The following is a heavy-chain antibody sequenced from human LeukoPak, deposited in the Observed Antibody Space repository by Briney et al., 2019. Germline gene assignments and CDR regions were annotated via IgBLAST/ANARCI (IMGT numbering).Heavy chain of an antibody. CDR3: ARRVRYYYASGAAFDV. J-gene: IGHJ3*01. CDR2: IYPGDSDT. Sequence: GESLKISCKGSGYSFTSYWIGWVRQMPGKGLEWMGIIYPGDSDTRYSPSFQGQVTISADKSISTAYLQWSSLKASDTAMYYCARRVRYYYASGAAFDVWGQGTMVTVSS. CDR1: GYSFTSYW. D-gene: IGHD3-10*01. V-gene: IGHV5-51*01.